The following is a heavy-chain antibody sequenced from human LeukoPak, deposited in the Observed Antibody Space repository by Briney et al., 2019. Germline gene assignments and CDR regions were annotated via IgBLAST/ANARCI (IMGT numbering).Heavy chain of an antibody. CDR3: AKSYGDYVSPRIYDY. CDR1: GYTFTGYY. J-gene: IGHJ4*02. D-gene: IGHD4-17*01. V-gene: IGHV1-2*02. CDR2: INPNSGGT. Sequence: GASVKVSCKASGYTFTGYYMHWVRQAPGQGLEWMGWINPNSGGTNYAQKFQGRVTMTRDTSISTAYMELSRLRSDDTAVYYCAKSYGDYVSPRIYDYWGQGTLVTVSS.